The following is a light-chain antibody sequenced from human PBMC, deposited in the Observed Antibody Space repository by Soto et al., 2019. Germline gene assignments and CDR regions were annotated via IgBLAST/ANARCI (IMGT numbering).Light chain of an antibody. J-gene: IGKJ2*01. V-gene: IGKV4-1*01. CDR2: WAS. Sequence: DIVMTQSPDSLAVSLGERATINCKSSQSVLYSSNNKNYLAWYQQKPGQPPKLLIYWASTRESWVPDRFSGSGSGTDFTLTISSLQAEDVAAYYCQQYYSTPPTFGQGTKLEIK. CDR1: QSVLYSSNNKNY. CDR3: QQYYSTPPT.